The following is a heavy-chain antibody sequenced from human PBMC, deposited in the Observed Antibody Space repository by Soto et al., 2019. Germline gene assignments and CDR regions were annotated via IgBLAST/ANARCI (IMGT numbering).Heavy chain of an antibody. D-gene: IGHD2-21*02. V-gene: IGHV3-23*01. CDR2: INGNGGST. J-gene: IGHJ4*02. CDR1: AFTFSTYA. CDR3: AKDYCSLVTPFSWGPKVQKKYYFDS. Sequence: HPGGSLRLSCVASAFTFSTYAMSWVRQAPGKGLEWVSGINGNGGSTYYADSVKGRFTISRDNAKNSLYLQMNSLRAEDTVIYYCAKDYCSLVTPFSWGPKVQKKYYFDSWGPGTLVTVSS.